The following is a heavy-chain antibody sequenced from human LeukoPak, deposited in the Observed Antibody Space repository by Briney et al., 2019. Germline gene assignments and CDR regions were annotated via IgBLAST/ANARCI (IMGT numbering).Heavy chain of an antibody. D-gene: IGHD3-10*01. V-gene: IGHV1-69*13. CDR3: AREKASGDLDY. J-gene: IGHJ4*02. Sequence: GASVKVSCKASGYTFTSYGISWVRQAPGQGLEWMGGIIPIFGTANYAQKFQGRVTITADESTSTAYMELSSLRSEDTAVYYCAREKASGDLDYWGQGTLVTVSS. CDR2: IIPIFGTA. CDR1: GYTFTSYG.